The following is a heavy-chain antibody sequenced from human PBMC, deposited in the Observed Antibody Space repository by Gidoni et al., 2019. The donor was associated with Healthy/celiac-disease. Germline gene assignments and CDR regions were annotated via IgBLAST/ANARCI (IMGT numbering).Heavy chain of an antibody. CDR2: ISGSGGST. Sequence: EVQLLESGGGLVQPGGSLSLSCPASVFTFSLFAMRWVPRSPGKGLEWVSAISGSGGSTYYADSVKGRLTISRDNSKNTLYLQMNSLRAEDTAVYYCAKTLRYFDWLWDDPPESTNYYYYGMDVWGQGTTVTVSS. CDR1: VFTFSLFA. J-gene: IGHJ6*02. D-gene: IGHD3-9*01. V-gene: IGHV3-23*01. CDR3: AKTLRYFDWLWDDPPESTNYYYYGMDV.